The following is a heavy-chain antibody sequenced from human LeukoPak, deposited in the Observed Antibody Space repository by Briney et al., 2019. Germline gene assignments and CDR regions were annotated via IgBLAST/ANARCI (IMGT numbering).Heavy chain of an antibody. CDR2: ISADGRTQ. CDR1: GFTFSTYS. J-gene: IGHJ5*02. CDR3: ARWYSSSWTYWFDP. Sequence: GGSLRLSCAASGFTFSTYSIHWVRQAPGKGLEWVTVISADGRTQYYSDSVKGRFTISRDNSLNTLHPQMNSLRTGDTAVYYCARWYSSSWTYWFDPWGQGTLVTVSS. D-gene: IGHD6-13*01. V-gene: IGHV3-30*03.